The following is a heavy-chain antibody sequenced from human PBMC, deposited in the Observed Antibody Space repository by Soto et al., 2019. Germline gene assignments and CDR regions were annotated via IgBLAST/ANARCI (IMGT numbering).Heavy chain of an antibody. J-gene: IGHJ6*02. CDR1: GGSISSYY. D-gene: IGHD4-17*01. CDR3: ARVIGDYGYYYYYGMDV. CDR2: IYYSGST. Sequence: WETLSLTCTVSGGSISSYYWSWIRQPPGKGLEWIGYIYYSGSTNYNPSLKSRVTISVDTSKNQFSLKLSSVTAADTAVYYCARVIGDYGYYYYYGMDVWGQGTTVTVSS. V-gene: IGHV4-59*01.